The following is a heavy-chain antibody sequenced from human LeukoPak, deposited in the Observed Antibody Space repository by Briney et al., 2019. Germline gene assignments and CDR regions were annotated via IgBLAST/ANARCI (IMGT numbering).Heavy chain of an antibody. D-gene: IGHD7-27*01. J-gene: IGHJ5*02. CDR1: GDSISNYY. Sequence: SETLSLTCTVSGDSISNYYWTWIRQPPGKGLEWIGYIYYSGNTNYNPSLKSRVTISLDTSKNQFSLKLTSVTAADTAVYYCARDSFVRAKWGQYNWFDPWGQGTLVTVSS. CDR3: ARDSFVRAKWGQYNWFDP. V-gene: IGHV4-59*01. CDR2: IYYSGNT.